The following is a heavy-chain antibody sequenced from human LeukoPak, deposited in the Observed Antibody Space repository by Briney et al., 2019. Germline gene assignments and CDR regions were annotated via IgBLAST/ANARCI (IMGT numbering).Heavy chain of an antibody. CDR2: INPNSGGT. D-gene: IGHD1-1*01. CDR1: GCTFTGYY. CDR3: ARDLLNNWRRRNYYYYYGMDV. J-gene: IGHJ6*02. V-gene: IGHV1-2*02. Sequence: ASVKVSCKASGCTFTGYYMHWVRQAPGQGLEWMGWINPNSGGTNYAQKFQGRVTMTRDTSISTAYMELSRLRSDDTAVYYCARDLLNNWRRRNYYYYYGMDVWGQGTTVTVSS.